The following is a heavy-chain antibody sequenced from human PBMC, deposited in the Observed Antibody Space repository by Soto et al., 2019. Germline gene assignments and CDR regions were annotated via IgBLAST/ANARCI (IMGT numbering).Heavy chain of an antibody. V-gene: IGHV3-23*01. J-gene: IGHJ4*02. D-gene: IGHD1-26*01. CDR3: VKEGRVGVEGFDF. CDR1: GFTFSYHA. Sequence: EVQLLESGGGLVQPGGSLRLSCAASGFTFSYHAMHWVRQTPGEGLEWVSGFGGNFVTTLSADSVKGRFTISRDNSKNTLHLQMNSLRAEDTAMYYCVKEGRVGVEGFDFWGQGTLVTVSS. CDR2: FGGNFVTT.